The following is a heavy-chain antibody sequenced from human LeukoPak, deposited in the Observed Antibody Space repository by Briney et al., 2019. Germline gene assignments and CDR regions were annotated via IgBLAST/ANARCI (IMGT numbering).Heavy chain of an antibody. V-gene: IGHV3-21*01. D-gene: IGHD2-15*01. J-gene: IGHJ4*02. CDR3: ARDGRTIASLVVVTAIDY. CDR2: ISSSSNYI. Sequence: GGTLRLSCAASGFTFSSYGMSWVRQAPGKGLEWVSSISSSSNYIYYADSVKGRFTISRDNAKNSLYLQMNSLRAEDTAVYYCARDGRTIASLVVVTAIDYWGQGTLVTVSS. CDR1: GFTFSSYG.